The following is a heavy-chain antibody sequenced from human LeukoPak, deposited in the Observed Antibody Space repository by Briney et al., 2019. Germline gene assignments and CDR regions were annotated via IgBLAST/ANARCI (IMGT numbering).Heavy chain of an antibody. CDR3: ARDAYFYDSSGYYLPAGADY. CDR2: ISSRSITI. CDR1: GFTFSSYS. Sequence: PGGSLRLSCAASGFTFSSYSMNWVRQAPGKGLEWDSYISSRSITIYYADSVKGRFTIYRDNAKNSLYLQMNSLRAEDTAMYYCARDAYFYDSSGYYLPAGADYWGQGTLVTVSS. D-gene: IGHD3-22*01. J-gene: IGHJ4*02. V-gene: IGHV3-48*01.